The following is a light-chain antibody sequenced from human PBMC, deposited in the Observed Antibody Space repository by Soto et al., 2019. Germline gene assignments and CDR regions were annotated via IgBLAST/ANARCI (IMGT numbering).Light chain of an antibody. CDR2: EVS. CDR1: SSDVGGYNY. Sequence: QSALAQPASVSGSPGQSIAISCTGTSSDVGGYNYVSWYQQHPGKAPELMIYEVSNRPSGVSNRFSGSKSGNTASLTISGLQHEDEADYYCSSYKSRSTLVFGTGTKVTVL. V-gene: IGLV2-14*01. CDR3: SSYKSRSTLV. J-gene: IGLJ1*01.